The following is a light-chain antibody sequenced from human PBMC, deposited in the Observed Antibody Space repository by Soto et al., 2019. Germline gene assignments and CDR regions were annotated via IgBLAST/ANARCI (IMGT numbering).Light chain of an antibody. CDR1: SSDVGGCYY. CDR2: GNS. J-gene: IGLJ1*01. CDR3: QSYDISLSGFHV. V-gene: IGLV1-40*01. Sequence: QSVLTQPPSASGAPGESVTISCTGTSSDVGGCYYVSWYQQHPGTVPKVIIYGNSNRPSGVPERFSGSKSGTSASLAITGLQAEDEADYYCQSYDISLSGFHVFGTGTKVTVL.